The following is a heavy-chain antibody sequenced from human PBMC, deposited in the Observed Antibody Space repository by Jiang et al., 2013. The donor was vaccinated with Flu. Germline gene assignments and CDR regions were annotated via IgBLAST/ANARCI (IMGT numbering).Heavy chain of an antibody. D-gene: IGHD6-13*01. CDR1: GFAVSSYT. J-gene: IGHJ6*02. CDR2: ISITSTYI. V-gene: IGHV3-21*01. Sequence: GGGLVKPGGSLRISCAASGFAVSSYTMNWVRQAPGKGLEWVSSISITSTYIYYADSVKGRFAISRDNARNSLYLQMYSLRAEDTAVYYCAREMPSRTYVHYYGMDVWGQGTTVTVSS. CDR3: AREMPSRTYVHYYGMDV.